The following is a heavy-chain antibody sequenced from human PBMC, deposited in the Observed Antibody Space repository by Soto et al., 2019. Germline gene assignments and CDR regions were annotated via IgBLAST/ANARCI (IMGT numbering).Heavy chain of an antibody. CDR3: ARSRLWQQHFDS. J-gene: IGHJ4*02. CDR1: GGSLTSDGYY. CDR2: IYYSGSI. Sequence: QVQLQESGPGLVKPSQTLSLTCTVSGGSLTSDGYYWSWIRQLPGKGLEWIGYIYYSGSIFYNPFLKSRASISAHSSKRQFSLKLTYVSAADTAVYYCARSRLWQQHFDSWGQGTLVTVSS. V-gene: IGHV4-31*03. D-gene: IGHD6-13*01.